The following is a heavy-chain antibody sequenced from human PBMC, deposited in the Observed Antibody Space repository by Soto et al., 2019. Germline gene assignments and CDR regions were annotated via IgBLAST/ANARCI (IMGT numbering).Heavy chain of an antibody. D-gene: IGHD2-2*01. Sequence: QVQLVQSGAEVKKPGSSVKVSCKASGGTFSSYAISWVRQAPGQGLEWMGGIIPIFGTANYAQKFQGRVTITADESTSTAYMELSSLRSEDTAVYYCARSEFVVVPAATNYYYYGMDVGGQGTTVTVSS. CDR2: IIPIFGTA. V-gene: IGHV1-69*01. J-gene: IGHJ6*02. CDR1: GGTFSSYA. CDR3: ARSEFVVVPAATNYYYYGMDV.